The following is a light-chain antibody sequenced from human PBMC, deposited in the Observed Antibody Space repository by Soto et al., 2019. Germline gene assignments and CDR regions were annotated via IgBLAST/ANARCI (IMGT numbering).Light chain of an antibody. J-gene: IGKJ4*01. V-gene: IGKV3-20*01. CDR3: QQYGSPPLT. CDR2: GAT. Sequence: EIVLTQSPGTLPLSPGERATLSCRASQSVSNNYLAWYQQRPGQAPRLLIYGATTRATGIPDRFSGTGSGTDFTLTISRLESEDFAVYYCQQYGSPPLTFGGGTKVDIK. CDR1: QSVSNNY.